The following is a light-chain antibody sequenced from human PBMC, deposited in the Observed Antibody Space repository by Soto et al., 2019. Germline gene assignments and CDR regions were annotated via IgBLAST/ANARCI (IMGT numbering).Light chain of an antibody. CDR3: QQYLGTTPRT. CDR2: GAS. Sequence: DIVMTQSPDSLAVSLGERATINCKSSQSLLYIPNNKNYLGWYQKKPGQPPKLLIYGASTRESGVPDRFSGSGSGTDFTLTISSLQAEDVAVYYCQQYLGTTPRTFGQGTKVEIK. J-gene: IGKJ1*01. V-gene: IGKV4-1*01. CDR1: QSLLYIPNNKNY.